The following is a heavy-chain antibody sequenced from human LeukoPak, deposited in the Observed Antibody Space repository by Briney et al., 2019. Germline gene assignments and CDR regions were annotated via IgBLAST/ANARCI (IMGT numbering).Heavy chain of an antibody. D-gene: IGHD3-3*01. CDR3: ARLPYYDFWSGYSIDY. CDR1: GGSFSGYY. V-gene: IGHV4-34*01. CDR2: INHSGST. J-gene: IGHJ4*02. Sequence: SETLSLTCAVYGGSFSGYYWSWIRQPPGKGLEWIGEINHSGSTNYNPSLKSRVTISVDTSKNQFSLKLSSVTAADTAVFYCARLPYYDFWSGYSIDYWGQGTLVTVSS.